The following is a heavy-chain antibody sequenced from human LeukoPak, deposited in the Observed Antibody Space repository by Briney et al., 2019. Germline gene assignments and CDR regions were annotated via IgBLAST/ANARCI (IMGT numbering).Heavy chain of an antibody. CDR1: GDSVSSNSAS. CDR3: ARDPDSSYEWGPFDP. V-gene: IGHV6-1*01. Sequence: SQTLSLTCAISGDSVSSNSASWNWIRQSPSGGLEWLGRTYYRSKWNSDYAVSVKSRITINPDTSKNQFSLHLNSVTPEDTAVYYCARDPDSSYEWGPFDPWGQGTLVTVSS. D-gene: IGHD1-26*01. J-gene: IGHJ5*02. CDR2: TYYRSKWNS.